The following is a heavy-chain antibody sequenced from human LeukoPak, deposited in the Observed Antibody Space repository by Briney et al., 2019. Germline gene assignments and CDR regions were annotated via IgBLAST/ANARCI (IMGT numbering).Heavy chain of an antibody. D-gene: IGHD2-8*01. CDR3: AREQEGRMADY. V-gene: IGHV1-18*04. CDR1: GYTFTGYY. Sequence: ASVKVSCKASGYTFTGYYMHWVRQAPGQGLEWMGWISAYNGNTKYAQNLQGRVTMTSDTSTSTAYMELRSLRSDDTAVYYCAREQEGRMADYWGQGTLVTVSS. CDR2: ISAYNGNT. J-gene: IGHJ4*02.